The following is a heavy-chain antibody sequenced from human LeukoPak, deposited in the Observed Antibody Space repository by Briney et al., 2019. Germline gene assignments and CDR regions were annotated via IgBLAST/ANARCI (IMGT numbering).Heavy chain of an antibody. CDR3: ARDSPTAAVTYYYYYYLDV. D-gene: IGHD6-13*01. CDR1: GGSISSYY. V-gene: IGHV4-59*01. Sequence: SETLSLTCTVSGGSISSYYWSWIRQPPGKGLEWIGYIYYSGSTNYNPSLKSRVTISVDTSKNQLSLKLSSVTAADTAVYYCARDSPTAAVTYYYYYYLDVWGKGTTVTISS. J-gene: IGHJ6*03. CDR2: IYYSGST.